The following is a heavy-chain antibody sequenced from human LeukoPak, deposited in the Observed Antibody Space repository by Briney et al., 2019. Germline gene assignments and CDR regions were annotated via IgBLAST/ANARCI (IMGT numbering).Heavy chain of an antibody. CDR3: ARDAIAVADDDGNWFDP. V-gene: IGHV1-18*01. D-gene: IGHD6-19*01. J-gene: IGHJ5*02. Sequence: GSSVKVSCKASGYTFTSYGISWVRQAPGQRLEWMGWISAYNGNTNYTQKFQGRVTMTTDTSTSTAYMELRSLISDDTAVYYCARDAIAVADDDGNWFDPWGQGTLVTVSS. CDR2: ISAYNGNT. CDR1: GYTFTSYG.